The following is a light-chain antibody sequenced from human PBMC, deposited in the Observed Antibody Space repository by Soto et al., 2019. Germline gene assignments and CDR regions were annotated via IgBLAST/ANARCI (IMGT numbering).Light chain of an antibody. CDR2: RNN. Sequence: QSVLTQPTSASGTPGQRGTISCSGSSSNIGSNYVYWYQQLPGTAPKLLIYRNNQRPSGVPDRFSGSKSGTSSSLAISGLRSEDEADYYCAAWDDSLSGPVFGGGTQLTVL. CDR1: SSNIGSNY. V-gene: IGLV1-47*01. J-gene: IGLJ7*01. CDR3: AAWDDSLSGPV.